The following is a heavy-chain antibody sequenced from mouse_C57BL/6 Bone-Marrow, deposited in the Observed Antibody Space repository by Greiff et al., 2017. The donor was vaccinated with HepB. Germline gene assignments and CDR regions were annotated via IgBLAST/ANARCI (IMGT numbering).Heavy chain of an antibody. CDR1: GYTFTSYG. CDR3: ASPTVGADYFDY. CDR2: IYPRSGNT. V-gene: IGHV1-81*01. Sequence: VQLQQSGAELARPGASVKLSCKASGYTFTSYGISWVKQRTGQGLEWIGEIYPRSGNTYSNEKFKGKATLTADKSSSTAYMELRSLTSEDSAVYFWASPTVGADYFDYWGQGTTLTVSS. D-gene: IGHD1-1*01. J-gene: IGHJ2*01.